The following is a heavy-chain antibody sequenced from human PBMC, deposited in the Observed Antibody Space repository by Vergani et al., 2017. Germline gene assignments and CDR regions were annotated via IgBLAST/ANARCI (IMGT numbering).Heavy chain of an antibody. CDR2: ISAYNGNT. D-gene: IGHD3-22*01. J-gene: IGHJ4*02. CDR1: GYTFTSYG. V-gene: IGHV1-18*01. Sequence: QVQLVQSGAEVKKPGASVKVSCKASGYTFTSYGISWVRQAPGQGLEWMGWISAYNGNTNYAQKLQGRVTMTTDTSTSTAYMELRSLRADDTAVYYCARPDRPVPYDSSGYSSLYWGQGTLVTVSS. CDR3: ARPDRPVPYDSSGYSSLY.